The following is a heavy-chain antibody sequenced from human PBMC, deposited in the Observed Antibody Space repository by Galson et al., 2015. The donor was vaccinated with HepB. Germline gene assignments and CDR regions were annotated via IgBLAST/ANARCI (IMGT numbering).Heavy chain of an antibody. J-gene: IGHJ4*02. CDR1: GFSFTRYA. Sequence: SLRLSCAASGFSFTRYAMTWVRQAPGKGLEWVSSITSSGGNSYYTDSVKGRLTVSRDNSKNTLLLQLNSLRAEDTAMYFCAKDGIMVANNPYHFQYWGQGTLVTVSS. V-gene: IGHV3-23*01. D-gene: IGHD2-15*01. CDR3: AKDGIMVANNPYHFQY. CDR2: ITSSGGNS.